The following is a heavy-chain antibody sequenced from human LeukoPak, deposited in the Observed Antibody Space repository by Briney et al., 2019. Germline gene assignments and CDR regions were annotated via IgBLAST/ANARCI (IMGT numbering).Heavy chain of an antibody. CDR3: ICSNPTSDY. J-gene: IGHJ4*02. CDR1: GLTLSNYW. V-gene: IGHV3-74*01. Sequence: GGSLRLSCAASGLTLSNYWMHWVRQVPGKGLVWVSRINSDGSSTTYADSVKGRFTISRDNAQNTMYLQMNSLRAEDTAVYYYICSNPTSDYWGQGTLVTVSS. D-gene: IGHD3-10*02. CDR2: INSDGSST.